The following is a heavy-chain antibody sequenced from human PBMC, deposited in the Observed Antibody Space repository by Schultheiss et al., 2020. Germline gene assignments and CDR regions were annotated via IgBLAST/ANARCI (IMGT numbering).Heavy chain of an antibody. CDR1: GFTFRDYY. CDR2: ISSSGSTI. CDR3: ARGGGSRRSYYYYGMDV. J-gene: IGHJ6*02. Sequence: GGSLRLSCAASGFTFRDYYMSWIRQAPGKGLEWVSYISSSGSTIYYADSVTGRFTISRDNAKNSLYLQMNSMRAEDTAVYYCARGGGSRRSYYYYGMDVWGQGTTVTVAS. D-gene: IGHD6-13*01. V-gene: IGHV3-11*01.